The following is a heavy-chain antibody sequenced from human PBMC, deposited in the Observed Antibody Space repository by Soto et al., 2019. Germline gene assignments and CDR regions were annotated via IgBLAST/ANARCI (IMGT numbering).Heavy chain of an antibody. D-gene: IGHD3-10*01. Sequence: GGSLRLSCAASGFTFSDHYMTWIRQSPGKGLEWVSYISSDSATIYYTDSVQGRFTVSRDNAKNSVYLQMNSLRAEDTAVYYCASDPYYYASYYWGQGTLVTVS. CDR3: ASDPYYYASYY. J-gene: IGHJ4*02. CDR1: GFTFSDHY. CDR2: ISSDSATI. V-gene: IGHV3-11*01.